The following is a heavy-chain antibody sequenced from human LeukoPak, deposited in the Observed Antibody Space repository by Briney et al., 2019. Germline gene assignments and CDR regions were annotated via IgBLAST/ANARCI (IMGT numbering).Heavy chain of an antibody. D-gene: IGHD5-18*01. Sequence: ASVKVSCKASGYTFTGYYMHWVRQAPGQGLEWVWWSNPNSGGTKYAQKFQGRLTMTRDTSISTAYMELSRLRSDDTAVYYCARDQGDGYSYGSNFDYWGQGTLVTVSS. CDR2: SNPNSGGT. CDR3: ARDQGDGYSYGSNFDY. V-gene: IGHV1-2*02. CDR1: GYTFTGYY. J-gene: IGHJ4*02.